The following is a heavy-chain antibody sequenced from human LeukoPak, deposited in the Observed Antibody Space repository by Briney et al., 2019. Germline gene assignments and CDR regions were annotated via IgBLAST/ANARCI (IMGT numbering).Heavy chain of an antibody. V-gene: IGHV4-30-4*01. CDR2: IYYSGST. D-gene: IGHD6-13*01. CDR1: GGSISSGDYY. J-gene: IGHJ4*02. Sequence: SETLSLTCTVSGGSISSGDYYWSWIRQPPGKGLEWIGYIYYSGSTYYNPSLKSRVTISVYTSKNQFSLKLSSVPAADPAVYFCHRAAGTGSCYWGQGNPGPVSS. CDR3: HRAAGTGSCY.